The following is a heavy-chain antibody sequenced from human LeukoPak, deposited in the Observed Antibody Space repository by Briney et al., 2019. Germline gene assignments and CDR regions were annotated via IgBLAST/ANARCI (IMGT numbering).Heavy chain of an antibody. J-gene: IGHJ4*02. CDR2: ISGSGGTT. V-gene: IGHV3-23*01. CDR3: AKDGAWLRFDD. CDR1: GFMFSTNG. D-gene: IGHD5-12*01. Sequence: PGGTLRLSCAASGFMFSTNGMSWVRQAPGKGLDWVSKISGSGGTTYYADSVKGRFTISRDNSKNTLYLQMNSLRADDTAVYYCAKDGAWLRFDDWGQGILVTVSS.